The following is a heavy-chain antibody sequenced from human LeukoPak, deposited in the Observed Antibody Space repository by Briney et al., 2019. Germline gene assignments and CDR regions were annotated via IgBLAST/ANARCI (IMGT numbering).Heavy chain of an antibody. J-gene: IGHJ5*02. CDR2: IKQDGSEK. CDR1: GFTFSSYW. Sequence: GGSLRLSCAASGFTFSSYWMSWVRQGPGKGLEWLANIKQDGSEKYYADSVKGRFTISRDNAKNSLYLQMNSLRAEDTAVYYCARIHFTYYYDSSGYPSNWFDPWGQGTLVTVSP. V-gene: IGHV3-7*01. CDR3: ARIHFTYYYDSSGYPSNWFDP. D-gene: IGHD3-22*01.